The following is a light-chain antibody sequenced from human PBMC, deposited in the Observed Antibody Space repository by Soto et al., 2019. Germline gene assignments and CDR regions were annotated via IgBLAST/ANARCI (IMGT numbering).Light chain of an antibody. J-gene: IGLJ2*01. CDR1: SSDIGAYNY. CDR3: TSWTTSTTMI. CDR2: DVN. Sequence: QSALTQPASVSGSPGQSITISXXGTSSDIGAYNYVSWYQQHPGKAPKLMIYDVNIRPSGVSNRFSGSKSGNTASLTISGLQAEDEADYYCTSWTTSTTMIFGGGTKLTVL. V-gene: IGLV2-14*03.